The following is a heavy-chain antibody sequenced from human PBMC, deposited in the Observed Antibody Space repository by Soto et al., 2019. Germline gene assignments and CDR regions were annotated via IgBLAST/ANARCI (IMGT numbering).Heavy chain of an antibody. J-gene: IGHJ6*02. CDR1: GLTFSTFA. V-gene: IGHV3-30*03. CDR2: ISYDGSNK. CDR3: VGGVGAEGLTFYYYYYGMDV. D-gene: IGHD1-26*01. Sequence: GGSLRLSCAASGLTFSTFAMSWVRQSPGKGLEWVAVISYDGSNKYYADSVKGRFTISRDNSKNTLYLQMNSLRAEDTAVYYCVGGVGAEGLTFYYYYYGMDVWGQGTTVTVSS.